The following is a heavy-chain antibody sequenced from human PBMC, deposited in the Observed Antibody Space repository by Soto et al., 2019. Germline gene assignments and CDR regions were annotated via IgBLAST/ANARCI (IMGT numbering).Heavy chain of an antibody. CDR1: EFTFSSDA. Sequence: PRGSLSLSCAASEFTFSSDAMHWVRQAPGKGLEWVSSISSNSGYIYYADSVQGRFTISRDTSNNTLYLQMNSLRAEDTAVYYCAKESSSGYCVCLDYWGQGTLVTVSS. CDR2: ISSNSGYI. CDR3: AKESSSGYCVCLDY. D-gene: IGHD3-22*01. V-gene: IGHV3-23*01. J-gene: IGHJ4*02.